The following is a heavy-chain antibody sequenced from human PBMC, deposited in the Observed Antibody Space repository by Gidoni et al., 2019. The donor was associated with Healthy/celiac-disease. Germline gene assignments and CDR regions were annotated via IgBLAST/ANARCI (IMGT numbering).Heavy chain of an antibody. Sequence: EVQLVESGGGLVKPGGSLRLSCAASGFTFSSYSLNWVRQAPGKGLEWVSSISSSSSYIYYADSVKGRFTISRDNAKNSLYLQMNSLRAEDTAVYYCARVRSSGSYSAVFDAFDIWGQGTMVTVSS. D-gene: IGHD1-26*01. V-gene: IGHV3-21*01. CDR2: ISSSSSYI. CDR3: ARVRSSGSYSAVFDAFDI. J-gene: IGHJ3*02. CDR1: GFTFSSYS.